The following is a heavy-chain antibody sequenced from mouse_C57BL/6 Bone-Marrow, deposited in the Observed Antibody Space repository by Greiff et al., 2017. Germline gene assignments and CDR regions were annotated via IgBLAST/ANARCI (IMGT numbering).Heavy chain of an antibody. J-gene: IGHJ3*01. V-gene: IGHV1-39*01. D-gene: IGHD1-1*01. Sequence: EVKLLESGPELVKPGASVKISCKASGYSFTDYNMNWVKQSNGKSLEWIGVINPNYGTTSYNQKFKGKATLTVDQSSSTAYMQLNSLTSEDSAVYYCCKWGYYGRGYWGQGTLVTVSA. CDR2: INPNYGTT. CDR1: GYSFTDYN. CDR3: CKWGYYGRGY.